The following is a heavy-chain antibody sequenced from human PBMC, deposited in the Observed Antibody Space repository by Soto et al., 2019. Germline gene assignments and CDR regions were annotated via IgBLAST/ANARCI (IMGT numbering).Heavy chain of an antibody. CDR2: IYYSGST. J-gene: IGHJ6*02. Sequence: TSETLSLTCTVSGGSISSYYWSWIRQPPGKGLEWIGYIYYSGSTNYNPSLKSRVTISVDTSKNQFSLKLSSVTAADTAVYYCARDQVVVAASAFYYYYGMDVWGQGTTVTVSS. CDR1: GGSISSYY. V-gene: IGHV4-59*01. CDR3: ARDQVVVAASAFYYYYGMDV. D-gene: IGHD2-15*01.